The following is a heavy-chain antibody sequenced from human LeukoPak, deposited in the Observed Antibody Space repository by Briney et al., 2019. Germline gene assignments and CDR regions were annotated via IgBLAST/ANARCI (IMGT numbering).Heavy chain of an antibody. V-gene: IGHV4-4*02. CDR3: AKDIQLST. Sequence: SGTLSLTCAVSGGSISSSNWWTWVRQPPGKGLEWIGEIYHTGSTNYNPSLKSRVTMSIDKSKNQFSLKLSSVTAADTAVYYCAKDIQLSTWGLGTMVTVSS. CDR2: IYHTGST. CDR1: GGSISSSNW. J-gene: IGHJ3*01. D-gene: IGHD5-24*01.